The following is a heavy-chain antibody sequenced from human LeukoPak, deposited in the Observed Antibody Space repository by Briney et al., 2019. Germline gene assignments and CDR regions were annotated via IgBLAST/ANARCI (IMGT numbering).Heavy chain of an antibody. J-gene: IGHJ4*02. CDR3: ARDPTGGYFNY. CDR2: ISYDSAIK. CDR1: GFTFSNYA. Sequence: GGSLRLSCAASGFTFSNYAMSWVRQAPGKGLEWISYISYDSAIKYYADSVRGRFTISRDNAKNSLSLQMHSLRAEDTAVYYCARDPTGGYFNYWGQGTLVTVSS. V-gene: IGHV3-48*01. D-gene: IGHD4-17*01.